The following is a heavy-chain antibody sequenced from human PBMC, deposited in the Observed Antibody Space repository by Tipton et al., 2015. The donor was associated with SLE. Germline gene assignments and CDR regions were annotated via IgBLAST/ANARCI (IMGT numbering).Heavy chain of an antibody. V-gene: IGHV3-74*01. D-gene: IGHD1-26*01. Sequence: SLRLSCEVSGFTFSNYIMQWVRQAPGKGLMWVSHITSDGNNIRYADSVKGRFTISRDNAKNTLYLQMNSLKSEDTAVYYCVWEAPEDAFHMWGQGTMATVPS. CDR1: GFTFSNYI. CDR2: ITSDGNNI. J-gene: IGHJ3*02. CDR3: VWEAPEDAFHM.